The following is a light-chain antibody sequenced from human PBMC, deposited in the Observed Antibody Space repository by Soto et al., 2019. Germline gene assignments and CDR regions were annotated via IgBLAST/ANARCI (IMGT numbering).Light chain of an antibody. CDR1: QSVSSSY. CDR3: QQYGSSLWT. V-gene: IGKV3-20*01. Sequence: DIVLTQSPGTLSLSPGERATLSCRASQSVSSSYLAWYQQKPGQAPRLLIYGASSRATGIPDRFSGSGSGTDFTLTISRLEPEDFAVYYSQQYGSSLWTFGHGTNVEIK. J-gene: IGKJ1*01. CDR2: GAS.